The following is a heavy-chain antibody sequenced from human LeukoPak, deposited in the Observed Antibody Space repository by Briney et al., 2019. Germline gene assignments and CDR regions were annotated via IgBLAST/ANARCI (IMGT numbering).Heavy chain of an antibody. Sequence: GGSLRLSCAASGFIVTGNYMSWVRQAPGKGLEWVSVIYSSDNSYHADSVKGRFTISRDKSKNTLYLQMNNLRAEDTAVYYCTSEEYDSPGGYWGQGTLVTVSS. CDR3: TSEEYDSPGGY. CDR1: GFIVTGNY. V-gene: IGHV3-53*01. D-gene: IGHD3-22*01. J-gene: IGHJ4*02. CDR2: IYSSDNS.